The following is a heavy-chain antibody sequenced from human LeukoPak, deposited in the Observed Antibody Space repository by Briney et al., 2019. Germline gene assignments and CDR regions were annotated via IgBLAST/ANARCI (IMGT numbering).Heavy chain of an antibody. CDR1: GGSISNYY. CDR2: FFYSGST. J-gene: IGHJ4*02. CDR3: ARGICPNGVCSFHPFDY. Sequence: KPSETLSLTCTVSGGSISNYYWSWLRQPPGKELEWIGYFFYSGSTNYNPSLKSRVTISVDTSKNQFSLKLTSVTAADTAVYYCARGICPNGVCSFHPFDYWGQGTLVTVSS. D-gene: IGHD2-8*01. V-gene: IGHV4-59*01.